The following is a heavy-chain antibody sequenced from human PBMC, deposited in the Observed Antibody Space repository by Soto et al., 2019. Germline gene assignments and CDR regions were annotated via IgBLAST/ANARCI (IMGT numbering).Heavy chain of an antibody. CDR3: AKDPLRGYYYGMDV. Sequence: PGGSLRLSCAASGFTFSTYAMSWVRQAPGKGLEWVSAISGSGGSTCYADSVKGRFTISRDNSKNTLYLQMNSLRAEDTAVYYCAKDPLRGYYYGMDVWGQGTTVTVSS. V-gene: IGHV3-23*01. CDR2: ISGSGGST. CDR1: GFTFSTYA. J-gene: IGHJ6*02.